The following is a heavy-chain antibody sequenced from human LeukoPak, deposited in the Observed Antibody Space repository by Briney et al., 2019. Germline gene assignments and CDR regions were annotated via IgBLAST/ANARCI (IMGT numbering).Heavy chain of an antibody. Sequence: GGSLRLSCAASGFTFSGYYMSWIRQAPGKGLEWVSYISSSGSTMYYADSVKGRFTISRDNAKNSLYLQMNSLRAEDTAVYYCARDYCGGGSCYSGGGYYYYGMDVWGQGTTVTVSS. CDR2: ISSSGSTM. D-gene: IGHD2-15*01. CDR3: ARDYCGGGSCYSGGGYYYYGMDV. J-gene: IGHJ6*02. V-gene: IGHV3-11*01. CDR1: GFTFSGYY.